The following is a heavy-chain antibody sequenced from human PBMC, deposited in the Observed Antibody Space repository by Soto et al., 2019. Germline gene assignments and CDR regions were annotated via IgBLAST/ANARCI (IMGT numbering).Heavy chain of an antibody. CDR2: INAGNGNT. J-gene: IGHJ4*02. D-gene: IGHD6-13*01. CDR1: GYTFTSYA. CDR3: ARGGIAAAGTRIADY. V-gene: IGHV1-3*01. Sequence: ASVKVSFKASGYTFTSYAMHWVRQAPGQRLEWMGWINAGNGNTKYSQKFQGRVTITRDTSASTAYMELSSLRSEDTAVYYCARGGIAAAGTRIADYWGQGTLVTVSS.